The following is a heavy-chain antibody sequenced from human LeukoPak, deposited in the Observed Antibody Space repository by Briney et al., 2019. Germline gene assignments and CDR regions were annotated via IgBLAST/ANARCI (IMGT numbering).Heavy chain of an antibody. Sequence: GGSLRLSCAASGFTFSSYWMHWVRQAPGKGPVWVSRINSDGSSTSYADSVKGRFTISRDNAKNTLYLQMNSLRAEDTAVYYCASSTYYYDSSGYYHPGSYYYYGMDVWGQGTTVTVSS. CDR3: ASSTYYYDSSGYYHPGSYYYYGMDV. CDR1: GFTFSSYW. J-gene: IGHJ6*02. V-gene: IGHV3-74*01. CDR2: INSDGSST. D-gene: IGHD3-22*01.